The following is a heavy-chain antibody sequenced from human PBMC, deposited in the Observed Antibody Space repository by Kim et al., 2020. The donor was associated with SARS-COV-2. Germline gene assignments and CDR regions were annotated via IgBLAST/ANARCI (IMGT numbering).Heavy chain of an antibody. CDR3: AKQRGPSSGAFYI. CDR1: GFTFGTFA. CDR2: IDSGAGT. D-gene: IGHD3-10*01. Sequence: GGFLRLSCVASGFTFGTFAMSWVRQAPGKGLECVSTIDSGAGTDYGDSVRGRFTISRDNSKNTLYLQMNSLRAEDTAIYYCAKQRGPSSGAFYIWGQGT. V-gene: IGHV3-23*01. J-gene: IGHJ3*02.